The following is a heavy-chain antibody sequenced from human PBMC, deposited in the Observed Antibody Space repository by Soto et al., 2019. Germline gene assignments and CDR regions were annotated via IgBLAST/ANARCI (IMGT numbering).Heavy chain of an antibody. Sequence: GSLRLSCAASGFTFSAYWMHWVRQAPGKGLVWVSRIDSDGSSTDYADSVKGRFTISRDNAKNTLYLQMNSLRAEDTAVYSCTRGRYWFDRWGQGTLVTVSS. CDR1: GFTFSAYW. V-gene: IGHV3-74*01. J-gene: IGHJ5*02. CDR2: IDSDGSST. CDR3: TRGRYWFDR.